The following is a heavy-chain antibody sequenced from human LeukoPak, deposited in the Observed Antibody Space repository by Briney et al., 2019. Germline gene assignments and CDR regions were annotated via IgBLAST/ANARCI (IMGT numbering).Heavy chain of an antibody. CDR3: ARVGFSPRNYYSYYMDV. V-gene: IGHV4-39*07. CDR2: IYYSGST. CDR1: GGSISRSSYY. Sequence: SETLSLTCTVSGGSISRSSYYWGWIRQPPGKGLEWIGSIYYSGSTYYNPSLKSRVTISVDTSKNQFSLKLSSVTAADTAVYYCARVGFSPRNYYSYYMDVWGKGTTVTVSS. J-gene: IGHJ6*03. D-gene: IGHD3-3*01.